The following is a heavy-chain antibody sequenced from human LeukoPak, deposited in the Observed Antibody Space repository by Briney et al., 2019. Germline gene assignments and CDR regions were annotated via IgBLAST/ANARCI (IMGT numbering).Heavy chain of an antibody. J-gene: IGHJ6*02. D-gene: IGHD2-2*01. CDR3: ARGGTRSYYYYYGMDV. Sequence: SETLSLTCAVYDGSFSGYYWSWIRQPPGKGLEWIGEINHSVSTNYNPSLKSRVTISVDTSKNQFSLKLSSVTAADTAVYYCARGGTRSYYYYYGMDVWGQGTTVTVSS. V-gene: IGHV4-34*01. CDR2: INHSVST. CDR1: DGSFSGYY.